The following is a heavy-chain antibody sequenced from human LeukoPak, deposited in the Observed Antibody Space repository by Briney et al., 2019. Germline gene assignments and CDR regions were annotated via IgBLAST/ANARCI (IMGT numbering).Heavy chain of an antibody. CDR3: ARGHEEMATFFPISYFDY. CDR2: IIPIFGTA. D-gene: IGHD5-24*01. V-gene: IGHV1-69*05. Sequence: SVKVSCKASGGTFSSYAISWVRQAPGQGLEWMGRIIPIFGTANYAQKFQGRVTITTDESTSTAYMELSSLRSEDTAVYYCARGHEEMATFFPISYFDYWGQVILVTVSS. J-gene: IGHJ4*02. CDR1: GGTFSSYA.